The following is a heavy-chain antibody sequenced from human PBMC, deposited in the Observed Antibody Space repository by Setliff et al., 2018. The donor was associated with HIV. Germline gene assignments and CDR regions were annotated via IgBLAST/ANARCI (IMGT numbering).Heavy chain of an antibody. CDR3: ARIPTGGAFDI. CDR1: GYTFTDYY. CDR2: INPKSGGT. V-gene: IGHV1-2*02. D-gene: IGHD7-27*01. J-gene: IGHJ3*02. Sequence: AASVKVSCKASGYTFTDYYMHWVRQAPGQGLEWMGWINPKSGGTNSALKFQGRVTMTRDPSISTAYMELSRLRSDDTAGYYCARIPTGGAFDIWGQGTVVTVSS.